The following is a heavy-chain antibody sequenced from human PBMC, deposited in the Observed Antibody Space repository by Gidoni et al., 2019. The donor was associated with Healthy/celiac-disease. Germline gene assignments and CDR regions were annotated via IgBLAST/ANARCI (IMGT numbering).Heavy chain of an antibody. CDR3: ARDIPMVRGVILPV. CDR1: GYTFPSYY. J-gene: IGHJ4*02. CDR2: LNPSGGST. V-gene: IGHV1-46*03. D-gene: IGHD3-10*01. Sequence: QVQLVQSGAEVKKPGASVKVSCKASGYTFPSYYMHWVRQAPGQGLEWMGILNPSGGSTSYAQKFQGRVTMTRDTSTSTGYMELSSLRSEDTAVYYCARDIPMVRGVILPVWGQGTLVTVSS.